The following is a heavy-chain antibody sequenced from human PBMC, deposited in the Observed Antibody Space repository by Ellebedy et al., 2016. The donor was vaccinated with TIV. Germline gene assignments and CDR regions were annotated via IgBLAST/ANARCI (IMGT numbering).Heavy chain of an antibody. CDR2: IVVGSGNT. CDR3: ALGNSYGWFGYDYYYNGMDV. V-gene: IGHV1-58*01. CDR1: GFTFTSSA. J-gene: IGHJ6*02. D-gene: IGHD5-18*01. Sequence: AASVKVSCKASGFTFTSSAVHWVRQARGQRLEWIGWIVVGSGNTKYAQKFQERVTITRDMSTSTAYMSLSSLRSDDTAVYYCALGNSYGWFGYDYYYNGMDVWGQGTTVTVSS.